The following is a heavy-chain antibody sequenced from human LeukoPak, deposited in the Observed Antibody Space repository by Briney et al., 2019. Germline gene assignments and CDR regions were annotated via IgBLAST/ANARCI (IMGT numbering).Heavy chain of an antibody. D-gene: IGHD6-13*01. CDR2: ISWNSGSI. J-gene: IGHJ4*02. V-gene: IGHV3-9*03. CDR3: AKDPSIAAAGKYYFDY. Sequence: GRSLRLSCAASGFTFDDYAMHWVRQAPGKGLEWVSGISWNSGSIGYADSVKGRFTISRDNAMNSLYLQMNSLRAEDMALYYCAKDPSIAAAGKYYFDYWGQGTLVTVSS. CDR1: GFTFDDYA.